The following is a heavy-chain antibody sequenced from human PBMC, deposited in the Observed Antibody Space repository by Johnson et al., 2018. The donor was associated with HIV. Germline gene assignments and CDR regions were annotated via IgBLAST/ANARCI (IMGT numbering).Heavy chain of an antibody. J-gene: IGHJ3*02. D-gene: IGHD4-17*01. Sequence: VQLVESGGGVVQPGRSLRLSCAASGFTFSSYAMHWVRQAPGKGLEWVAVISYDGSNKYYAGSVKGRFTISRDNAKNTLYLQMNSLRAGDTAVYYCARVRPNPTVTTRGAAFDIWGQGTMVTVSS. CDR3: ARVRPNPTVTTRGAAFDI. CDR2: ISYDGSNK. V-gene: IGHV3-30*14. CDR1: GFTFSSYA.